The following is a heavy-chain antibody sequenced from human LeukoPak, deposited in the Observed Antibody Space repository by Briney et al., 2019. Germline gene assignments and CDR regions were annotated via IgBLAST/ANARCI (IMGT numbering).Heavy chain of an antibody. Sequence: SETLSLTCAVSGGSISSSNWWSWVRQPPGKGLEWIGVIYHSGSTNYNPSLKSRVTISVDRSKNQFSLKLSSVTAADTAVYYCARRYSSGWPVDYWGQGTLVTVSS. J-gene: IGHJ4*02. CDR2: IYHSGST. D-gene: IGHD6-19*01. CDR3: ARRYSSGWPVDY. CDR1: GGSISSSNW. V-gene: IGHV4-4*02.